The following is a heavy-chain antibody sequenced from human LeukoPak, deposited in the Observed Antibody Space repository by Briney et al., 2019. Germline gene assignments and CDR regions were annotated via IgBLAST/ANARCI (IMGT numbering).Heavy chain of an antibody. J-gene: IGHJ3*02. Sequence: ASVKVSCKASGYTFTSYGISCVRQAPGQGLEWMGWISAYNGNTNYAQKLQGRVTMTTDTSTSTAYMELRSLRSDDTAVYYCARVGEGRPHDAFDIWGQGTMVTVSS. V-gene: IGHV1-18*01. CDR3: ARVGEGRPHDAFDI. CDR2: ISAYNGNT. CDR1: GYTFTSYG. D-gene: IGHD4-17*01.